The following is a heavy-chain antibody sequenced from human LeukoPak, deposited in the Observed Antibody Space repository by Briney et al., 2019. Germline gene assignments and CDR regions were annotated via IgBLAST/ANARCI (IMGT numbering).Heavy chain of an antibody. CDR2: IYYSGST. D-gene: IGHD1-14*01. CDR1: GGSISSYY. J-gene: IGHJ5*02. CDR3: ASSGLDLNWFDP. V-gene: IGHV4-59*01. Sequence: SETLSLTCTVSGGSISSYYWSWIRQPPGKGLEWIGYIYYSGSTNYNPSLKSRVTISVDTSKNQFSLKLSSVTAADTAVYYCASSGLDLNWFDPWGQGTLVTVSS.